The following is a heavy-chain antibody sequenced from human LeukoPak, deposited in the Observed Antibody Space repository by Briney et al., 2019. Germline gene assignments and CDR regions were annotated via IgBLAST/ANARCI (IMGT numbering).Heavy chain of an antibody. J-gene: IGHJ4*02. V-gene: IGHV3-23*01. CDR1: GFTFSTHP. Sequence: GGSLRLSCAASGFTFSTHPMSWARQAPGKGLEWVSTISDTGVDTFYANSVKGRFAISRDDFKNMLYLQMNNLRAEDTAVYYCTKRGAYGSGRSYFFEFWGQGTLVTVSS. CDR3: TKRGAYGSGRSYFFEF. CDR2: ISDTGVDT. D-gene: IGHD2-15*01.